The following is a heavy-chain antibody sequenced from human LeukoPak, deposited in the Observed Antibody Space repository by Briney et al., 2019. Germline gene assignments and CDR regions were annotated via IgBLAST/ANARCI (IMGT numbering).Heavy chain of an antibody. V-gene: IGHV4-30-4*01. CDR1: GDAINSGDYY. Sequence: PSETLSLTCTVSGDAINSGDYYWSWIRQPPGKGLEWMGYISASGSTDYDPSLKSRVVISVDMSKNQFSLKLSSVTAADTAVYYCVRPRGDAWYVDLWGRGTLVTVSS. CDR2: ISASGST. CDR3: VRPRGDAWYVDL. D-gene: IGHD2-21*02. J-gene: IGHJ2*01.